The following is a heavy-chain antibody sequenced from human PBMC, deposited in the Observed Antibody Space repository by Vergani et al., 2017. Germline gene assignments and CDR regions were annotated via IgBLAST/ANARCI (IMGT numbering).Heavy chain of an antibody. V-gene: IGHV1-69*13. CDR1: GGTFSSYA. CDR3: ARDEGAIVVVPAAMDYYYYGMDV. Sequence: QVQLVQSGAEVKKPGSSVKVSCKASGGTFSSYAISWVRQAPGQGLERMGRIIPIFGTANYAQKFQGRVTITADESTSTAYMELSSLRSEDTAVYYCARDEGAIVVVPAAMDYYYYGMDVWGQGTTVTVSS. J-gene: IGHJ6*02. D-gene: IGHD2-2*01. CDR2: IIPIFGTA.